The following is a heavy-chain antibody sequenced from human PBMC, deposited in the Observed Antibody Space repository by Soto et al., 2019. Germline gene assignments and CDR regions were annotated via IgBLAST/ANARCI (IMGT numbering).Heavy chain of an antibody. D-gene: IGHD2-21*02. CDR3: ARSPRAIVTAKGTLDF. J-gene: IGHJ4*02. V-gene: IGHV1-18*04. CDR1: GYTFTTFG. CDR2: ISASTGNT. Sequence: QVQLVQSGGEVKKPGASVKVSCKASGYTFTTFGITWVRQAPGQGLEWVGWISASTGNTNYAQKLQGGVTLTTETSTKTAYMELRSLTSDDTAVYYCARSPRAIVTAKGTLDFWGQGTLITVSS.